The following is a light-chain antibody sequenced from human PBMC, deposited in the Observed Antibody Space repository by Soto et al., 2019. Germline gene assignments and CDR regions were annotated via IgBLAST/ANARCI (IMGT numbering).Light chain of an antibody. CDR3: YSAADNKGV. CDR2: KDS. CDR1: VLAKKY. J-gene: IGLJ2*01. Sequence: SYELTQPSSVSVSPGQTARITCSGDVLAKKYARGFQQKPGQAPVLVIYKDSERPSGIPERFSGSSSGTTVTLTISGAQVEDEADYYCYSAADNKGVFGGGTKVTVL. V-gene: IGLV3-27*01.